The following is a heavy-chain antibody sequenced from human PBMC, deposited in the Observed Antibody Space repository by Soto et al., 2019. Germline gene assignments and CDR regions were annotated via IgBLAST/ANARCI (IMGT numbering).Heavy chain of an antibody. J-gene: IGHJ4*02. CDR1: GGSINTFY. V-gene: IGHV4-4*07. D-gene: IGHD5-12*01. CDR2: IFSSGST. CDR3: AREGSYSAYNFAHGIQLWSFDF. Sequence: SETLSLTCTVSGGSINTFYRSWVRQPAGKGLEWIGRIFSSGSTSFNPSLESRVAMSVDTSKNHFSLNLSSVTAADMAVYYCAREGSYSAYNFAHGIQLWSFDFWGQGALVTVSS.